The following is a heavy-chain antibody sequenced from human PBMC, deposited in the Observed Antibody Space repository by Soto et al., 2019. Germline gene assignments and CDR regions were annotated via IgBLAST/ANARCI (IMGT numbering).Heavy chain of an antibody. Sequence: EVQLVESGGGLVQPGRSLRLSCTASGFTFGDYAMSWVRQAPGKGLEWVGFIRSKAYGGTIEYAASVKGRFTISRDDSKSIAYLQMNSLKTEDTAVYYCTIQLGYCSSTSCYNFDYWGQGTLVTVSS. V-gene: IGHV3-49*04. J-gene: IGHJ4*02. CDR3: TIQLGYCSSTSCYNFDY. CDR2: IRSKAYGGTI. CDR1: GFTFGDYA. D-gene: IGHD2-2*02.